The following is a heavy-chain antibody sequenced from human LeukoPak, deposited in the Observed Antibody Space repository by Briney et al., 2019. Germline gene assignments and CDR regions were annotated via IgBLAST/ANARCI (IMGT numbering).Heavy chain of an antibody. D-gene: IGHD3-10*01. Sequence: GGSLRLSYAASGFTFSSYAMSWVRRAPGKGLEWDSDISGSGGSTYYADSVKGRFTISRDNSKNTLYLQMNSLRAEDTAVYYCAKGSYYYGSGSSYFDYWGQGTLVTVSS. J-gene: IGHJ4*02. CDR1: GFTFSSYA. CDR2: ISGSGGST. V-gene: IGHV3-23*01. CDR3: AKGSYYYGSGSSYFDY.